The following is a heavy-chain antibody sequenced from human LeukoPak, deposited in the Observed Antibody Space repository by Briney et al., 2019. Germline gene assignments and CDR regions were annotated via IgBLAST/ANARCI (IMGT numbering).Heavy chain of an antibody. CDR1: GGSFSGYY. Sequence: LETLSLTCGLYGGSFSGYYWSWIRQPPGKGLEWIGEITHSGNTNYNPSLKSRVTVSVDPSKIQFSLRLSSVTAADTAVYYCARALYGDYYFDYWGQGTLVTVSS. V-gene: IGHV4-34*01. J-gene: IGHJ4*02. D-gene: IGHD4-17*01. CDR2: ITHSGNT. CDR3: ARALYGDYYFDY.